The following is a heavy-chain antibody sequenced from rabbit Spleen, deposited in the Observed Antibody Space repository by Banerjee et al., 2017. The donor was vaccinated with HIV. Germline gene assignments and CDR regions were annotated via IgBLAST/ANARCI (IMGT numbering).Heavy chain of an antibody. CDR1: GFSFSSSDY. J-gene: IGHJ6*01. CDR2: IAGSSSGFT. CDR3: ARDTGSSFSSYGMDL. D-gene: IGHD8-1*01. V-gene: IGHV1S40*01. Sequence: QSLEESGGGLVQPEGSLALTCKASGFSFSSSDYICWVRQAPGKGLEWISCIAGSSSGFTYSATWAKGRFTISKTSSTTVTLQMTSLTAADTATYFCARDTGSSFSSYGMDLLGQGTLVTVS.